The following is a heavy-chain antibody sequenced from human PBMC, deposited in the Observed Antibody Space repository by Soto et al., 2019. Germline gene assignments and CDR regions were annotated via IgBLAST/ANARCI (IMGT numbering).Heavy chain of an antibody. CDR3: ASHGRSYGGSSYGY. CDR1: GGSFSGYY. D-gene: IGHD1-26*01. CDR2: INHSGST. Sequence: SETLSLTCAVYGGSFSGYYWSWIRQPPGKGLEWIGEINHSGSTNYNPSLKSRVTISVDTSKNQFSLKLSSVTAADTAVYYCASHGRSYGGSSYGYWGQGTLVTVSS. J-gene: IGHJ4*02. V-gene: IGHV4-34*01.